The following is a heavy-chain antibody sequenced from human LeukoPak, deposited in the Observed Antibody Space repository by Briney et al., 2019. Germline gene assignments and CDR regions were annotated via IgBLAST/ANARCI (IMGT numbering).Heavy chain of an antibody. J-gene: IGHJ5*02. Sequence: GGTLRLSCAASGFTFSSYGMSWVRQAPGKGLEWVSAISGSGGSTYYADSVKGRFTISRDNSKNTLYLQMNSLRAEDTAVYYCAKAGFSSSWSKPDNWFDPWGQGTLVTVSS. CDR1: GFTFSSYG. CDR3: AKAGFSSSWSKPDNWFDP. D-gene: IGHD6-13*01. V-gene: IGHV3-23*01. CDR2: ISGSGGST.